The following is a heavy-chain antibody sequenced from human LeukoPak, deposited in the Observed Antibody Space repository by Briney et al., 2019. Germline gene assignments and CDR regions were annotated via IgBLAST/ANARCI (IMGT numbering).Heavy chain of an antibody. D-gene: IGHD6-13*01. CDR1: GFTFSDYY. CDR3: ARDHVAAAGTPQH. V-gene: IGHV3-11*04. J-gene: IGHJ4*02. Sequence: GGSLRLSCAASGFTFSDYYMSWIRQAPGKGLEWVSYISSSGSTIYYADSVKGRFTISRDNAKNSLYLQMNGLRAEDTAVYYCARDHVAAAGTPQHWGQGTLVTVSS. CDR2: ISSSGSTI.